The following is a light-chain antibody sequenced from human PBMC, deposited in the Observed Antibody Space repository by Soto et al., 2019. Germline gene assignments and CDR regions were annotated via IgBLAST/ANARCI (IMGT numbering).Light chain of an antibody. V-gene: IGKV2-28*01. Sequence: DIVMTQSPLSLPVTPGEPASISCRASQSLLHSNGYNCLDWYLQKPGQSPQLVIYLGSNRASGVPDRFSGSGSGTDFTLKISRVEAEDVGVYYCMQALQTPLTFGGGTKVEIK. CDR3: MQALQTPLT. CDR1: QSLLHSNGYNC. J-gene: IGKJ4*01. CDR2: LGS.